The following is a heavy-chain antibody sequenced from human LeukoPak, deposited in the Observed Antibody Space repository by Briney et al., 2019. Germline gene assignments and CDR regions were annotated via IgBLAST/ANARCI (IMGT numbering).Heavy chain of an antibody. CDR1: GFTFSTYG. D-gene: IGHD3-10*02. J-gene: IGHJ6*04. CDR2: IIPSGGTK. V-gene: IGHV3-23*01. CDR3: AELGITMIGGV. Sequence: PGGSLRLSCAASGFTFSTYGMNWVRQAPGKGLEWVSGIIPSGGTKYYADSVKGRFTISRDNAKNSLYLQMNSLRAEDTAVYYCAELGITMIGGVWGKGTTVTISS.